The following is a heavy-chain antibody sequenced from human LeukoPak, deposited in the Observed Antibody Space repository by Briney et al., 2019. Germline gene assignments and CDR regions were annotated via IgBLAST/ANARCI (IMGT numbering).Heavy chain of an antibody. J-gene: IGHJ5*02. Sequence: GGSLRLSCAASGFNFSSYAMSWVRQAPGKGLVWVAVVWYDGRNRDYADSVKGRFTISKDNSNNMAFLQMDRLRAEDTAVYYCARLWGGNGYSGGSLNLWGQGTLVTVSS. CDR2: VWYDGRNR. CDR3: ARLWGGNGYSGGSLNL. CDR1: GFNFSSYA. D-gene: IGHD3-16*01. V-gene: IGHV3-33*08.